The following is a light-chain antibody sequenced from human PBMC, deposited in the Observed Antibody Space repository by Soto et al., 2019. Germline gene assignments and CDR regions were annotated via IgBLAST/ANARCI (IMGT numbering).Light chain of an antibody. CDR3: QQRSNWPPALS. J-gene: IGKJ4*01. V-gene: IGKV3D-20*02. CDR1: QSVSSSF. Sequence: EIVLTQSPGTLSLSPGERATLSCRSSQSVSSSFFAWYQQKPGQAPRLLIYDASKRATGIPGRFSGSGSGTDFNLTISSLEPEDFAAYYCQQRSNWPPALSFGGGTKVDI. CDR2: DAS.